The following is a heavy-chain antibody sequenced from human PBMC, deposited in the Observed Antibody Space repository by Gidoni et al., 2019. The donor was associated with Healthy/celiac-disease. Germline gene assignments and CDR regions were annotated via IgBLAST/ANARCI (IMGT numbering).Heavy chain of an antibody. CDR1: GFPVSSNY. V-gene: IGHV3-53*01. Sequence: EVQLVESGGGLIQPGGSLRLSCAASGFPVSSNYMSWVRQAPGKGLEWVSVIYSGGSTYYADSVKGRFTISRDNSKNTLYLQMNSLRAEDTAVYYCARGYSGYGTKPLDYWGQGTLVTVSS. D-gene: IGHD5-12*01. CDR2: IYSGGST. CDR3: ARGYSGYGTKPLDY. J-gene: IGHJ4*02.